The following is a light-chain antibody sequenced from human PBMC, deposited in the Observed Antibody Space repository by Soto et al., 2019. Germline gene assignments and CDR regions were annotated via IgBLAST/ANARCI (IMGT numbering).Light chain of an antibody. J-gene: IGKJ1*01. V-gene: IGKV1-5*03. CDR3: QHYSSNSGT. CDR2: KAS. CDR1: QTISSW. Sequence: DIQMTQSPSTLSGYVGDRVTITCRASQTISSWLAWYQQKPGKAPKLLIYKASTLKSGVPSRFSGGGSGTAFTLTISSLQPEDFATYYCQHYSSNSGTFGPGTKVDI.